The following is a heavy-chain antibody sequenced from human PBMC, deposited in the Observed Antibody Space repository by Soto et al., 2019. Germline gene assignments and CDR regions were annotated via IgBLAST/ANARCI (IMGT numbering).Heavy chain of an antibody. Sequence: ASVKVSCKASGYTVTGYYIHWVRQAPGQGLEWMGWINPNTGGTDSQQKFQGRVTMTRDSSITTAYMELSSLRSDDTAVYYCASQLGFRAGSAYWGQGTLVTVSS. V-gene: IGHV1-2*02. CDR2: INPNTGGT. CDR1: GYTVTGYY. J-gene: IGHJ4*02. D-gene: IGHD6-19*01. CDR3: ASQLGFRAGSAY.